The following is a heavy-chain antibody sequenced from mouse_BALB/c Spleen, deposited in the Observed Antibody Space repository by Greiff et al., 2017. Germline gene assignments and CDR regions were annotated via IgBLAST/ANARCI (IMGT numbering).Heavy chain of an antibody. CDR2: INSNGGST. CDR1: GFTFSSYG. CDR3: ARGRYNFDY. V-gene: IGHV5-6-3*01. J-gene: IGHJ2*01. Sequence: VQLKESGGGLVQPGGSLKLSCAASGFTFSSYGMSWVRQTPDKRLELVATINSNGGSTYYPDSVKGRFTISRDNAKNTLYLQMSSLKSEDTAMYYCARGRYNFDYWGQGTTLTVSS.